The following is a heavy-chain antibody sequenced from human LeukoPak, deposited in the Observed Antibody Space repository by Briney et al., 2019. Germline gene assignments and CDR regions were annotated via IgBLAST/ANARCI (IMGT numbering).Heavy chain of an antibody. J-gene: IGHJ4*02. Sequence: ASVKVSCKASGYTFTGYYMHWVRQAPGQGLEWMGWINTHTGNPTYAQGFTGRFVFSLDTSVSTAHLQIGSLKTEDTAVYYCARGRPLWDLWGQGTLVTVSS. CDR2: INTHTGNP. CDR1: GYTFTGYY. CDR3: ARGRPLWDL. D-gene: IGHD5-18*01. V-gene: IGHV7-4-1*01.